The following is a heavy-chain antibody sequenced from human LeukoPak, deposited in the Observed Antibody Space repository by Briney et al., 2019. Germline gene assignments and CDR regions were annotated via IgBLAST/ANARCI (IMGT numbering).Heavy chain of an antibody. CDR3: AKDLLGGVSAMSGYSYGYDY. D-gene: IGHD5-18*01. V-gene: IGHV3-23*01. CDR2: FSGSGGDT. CDR1: GFTFSSYA. J-gene: IGHJ4*02. Sequence: PGGSLRLSCAASGFTFSSYAMSWVRQAPGKGLEWVSAFSGSGGDTYYADSVKGRFTISRDNSKNTLYLQMNSLRAEDTAVYYCAKDLLGGVSAMSGYSYGYDYWGQGTLVTVSS.